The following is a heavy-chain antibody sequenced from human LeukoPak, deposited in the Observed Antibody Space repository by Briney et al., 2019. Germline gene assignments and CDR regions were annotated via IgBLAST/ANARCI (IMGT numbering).Heavy chain of an antibody. CDR1: GFAFSTYA. CDR3: AKLVVVLIDAFDI. Sequence: GGSLRLSCEASGFAFSTYAMSWVRQAPGKGLEWVSTISGSGGSTYYADSVKGRFTISRDNSKNTLYLQMNSLRAEDTAVYYCAKLVVVLIDAFDIWGQGTMVTVSS. D-gene: IGHD2-8*01. CDR2: ISGSGGST. V-gene: IGHV3-23*01. J-gene: IGHJ3*02.